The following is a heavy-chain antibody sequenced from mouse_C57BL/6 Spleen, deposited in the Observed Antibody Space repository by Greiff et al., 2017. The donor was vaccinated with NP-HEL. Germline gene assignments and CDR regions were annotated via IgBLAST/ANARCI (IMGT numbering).Heavy chain of an antibody. CDR3: ARRWDSDWYFDV. V-gene: IGHV3-6*01. Sequence: EVKLVESGPGLVKPSQSLSLTCSVTGYSITSGYYWNWIRQFPGNKLEWMGYISYDGSNNYNPSLKNRISITRDTSKNQFFLKLNSVTTEDTATYYCARRWDSDWYFDVWGTGTTVTVSS. J-gene: IGHJ1*03. CDR1: GYSITSGYY. D-gene: IGHD3-3*01. CDR2: ISYDGSN.